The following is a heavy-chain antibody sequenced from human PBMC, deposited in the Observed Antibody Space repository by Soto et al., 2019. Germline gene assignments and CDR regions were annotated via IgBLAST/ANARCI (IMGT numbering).Heavy chain of an antibody. Sequence: SVKVSCKASGGTFSSYAISWVRQAPGQGLEWMGGIIPIFGTANYAQKFQGRVTITADESTSTAYMELSSLRSEDTAVYYCARDVVGYSYYYDSSGYYLAYWGQGTLVTVSS. V-gene: IGHV1-69*13. CDR3: ARDVVGYSYYYDSSGYYLAY. CDR2: IIPIFGTA. J-gene: IGHJ4*02. CDR1: GGTFSSYA. D-gene: IGHD3-22*01.